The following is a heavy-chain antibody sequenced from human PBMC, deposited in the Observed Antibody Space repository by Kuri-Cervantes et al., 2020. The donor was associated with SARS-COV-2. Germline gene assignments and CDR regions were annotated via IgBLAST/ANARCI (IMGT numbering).Heavy chain of an antibody. CDR1: GFTFSDYY. Sequence: LSLTCAASGFTFSDYYMSWIRQAPGKGLEWVSYISSSSSYTNYADSVRGRFTISRDNSKNTLYVQMNSLRAEDTAVYYCARYSGSSSFDYWGQGTLVTVSS. CDR3: ARYSGSSSFDY. D-gene: IGHD1-26*01. J-gene: IGHJ4*02. CDR2: ISSSSSYT. V-gene: IGHV3-11*06.